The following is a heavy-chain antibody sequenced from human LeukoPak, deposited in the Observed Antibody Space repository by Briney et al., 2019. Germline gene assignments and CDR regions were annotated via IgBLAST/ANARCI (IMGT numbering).Heavy chain of an antibody. V-gene: IGHV3-7*01. J-gene: IGHJ6*03. Sequence: GGSLRLSCEASGFTFTTYSMTWVRQAPGKGLEWVATIKQDGSEKYYGDSVKGRFTISRDNAKNSLFLQMNSLRAEDTAVYFCARATWDPNYYYYMDVWGKGTTVTISS. D-gene: IGHD1-26*01. CDR2: IKQDGSEK. CDR3: ARATWDPNYYYYMDV. CDR1: GFTFTTYS.